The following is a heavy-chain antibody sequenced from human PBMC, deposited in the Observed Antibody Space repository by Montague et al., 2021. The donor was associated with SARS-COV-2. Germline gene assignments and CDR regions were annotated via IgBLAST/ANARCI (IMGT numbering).Heavy chain of an antibody. Sequence: CAISGDSVSSNSATWNWVRQSPSRGLEWLGRTYYRSKWYNDYAVAARGRVTINPDTSKNQFSLQLNSVTPEGTAIYYCTSGREGNYNVMDVWGQGTTVTVSS. D-gene: IGHD1-1*01. J-gene: IGHJ6*02. CDR2: TYYRSKWYN. CDR3: TSGREGNYNVMDV. V-gene: IGHV6-1*01. CDR1: GDSVSSNSAT.